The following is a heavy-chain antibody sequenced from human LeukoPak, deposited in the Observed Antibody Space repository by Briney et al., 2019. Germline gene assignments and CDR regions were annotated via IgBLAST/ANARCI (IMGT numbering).Heavy chain of an antibody. Sequence: PGGSLRLSCAATGFTFSNYAMSWVRQAPGKGLEWVAVIWYDGSNKYYADSVKGRFTISRDNSKNTLYLQMNSLRAEDTAVYYCARDGGIVVVPAAFFDYWGQGTLVTVSS. CDR3: ARDGGIVVVPAAFFDY. J-gene: IGHJ4*02. D-gene: IGHD2-2*01. CDR1: GFTFSNYA. CDR2: IWYDGSNK. V-gene: IGHV3-33*08.